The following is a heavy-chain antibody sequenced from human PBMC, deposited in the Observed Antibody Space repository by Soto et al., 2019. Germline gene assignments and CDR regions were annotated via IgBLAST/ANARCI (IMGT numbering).Heavy chain of an antibody. CDR2: IIPIFGTA. Sequence: QVQLVQSGAEVKKPGSSVKVSCKASGGTFSSYAISWVRQAPGQGLEWMGGIIPIFGTANYAQKFQGRVTITADESTSTAYMELSSLRSEDTAVYYCCLLDPGAGLSGYFDYWGQGTLGTVSS. CDR3: CLLDPGAGLSGYFDY. CDR1: GGTFSSYA. V-gene: IGHV1-69*12. J-gene: IGHJ4*02. D-gene: IGHD6-19*01.